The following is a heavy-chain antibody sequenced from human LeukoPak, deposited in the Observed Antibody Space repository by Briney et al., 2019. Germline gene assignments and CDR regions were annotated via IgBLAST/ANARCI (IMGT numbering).Heavy chain of an antibody. CDR3: ARRRYYDILTGYDYYYYGMDV. Sequence: GASVKVSCKASGYTLTSSGISWVRQAPGQGLEWMGWISAYNGNTNYAQKLQGRVTMTTDTSTSTAYMELRSLRSDDTGVYYCARRRYYDILTGYDYYYYGMDVWGQGTTVTVSS. J-gene: IGHJ6*02. CDR2: ISAYNGNT. V-gene: IGHV1-18*01. CDR1: GYTLTSSG. D-gene: IGHD3-9*01.